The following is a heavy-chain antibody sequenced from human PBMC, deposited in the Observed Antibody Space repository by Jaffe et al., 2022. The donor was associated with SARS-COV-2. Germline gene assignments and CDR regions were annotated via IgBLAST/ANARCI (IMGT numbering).Heavy chain of an antibody. V-gene: IGHV4-61*02. J-gene: IGHJ4*02. CDR1: GGSISSGSYY. CDR3: ARTRWTGGSFYFDY. CDR2: IYTSGST. D-gene: IGHD2-15*01. Sequence: QVQLQESGPRLVKPSQTLSLTCTVSGGSISSGSYYWSWIRQPAGKGLEWIGRIYTSGSTIYNPSLKSRVTISIDTSKNQFSLKLSSVTAADTALYYCARTRWTGGSFYFDYWGQGTLVTVSS.